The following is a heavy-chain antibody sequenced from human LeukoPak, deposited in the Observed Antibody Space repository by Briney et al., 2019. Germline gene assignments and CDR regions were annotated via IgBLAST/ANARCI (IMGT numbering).Heavy chain of an antibody. CDR3: ARATSSYFYYMDV. D-gene: IGHD5-12*01. CDR1: SGSFSGYY. Sequence: SETLSLTCSVYSGSFSGYYWSWFRQPAEKGLEWIGRIYTSGSTYYNPSLKSRVTISADTSKNQFSLNVSSVTAADTAVYYCARATSSYFYYMDVWGKGTTVTISS. J-gene: IGHJ6*03. CDR2: IYTSGST. V-gene: IGHV4-4*07.